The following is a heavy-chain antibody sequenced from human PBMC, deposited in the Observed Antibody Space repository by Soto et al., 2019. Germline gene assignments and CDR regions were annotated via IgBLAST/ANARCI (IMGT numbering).Heavy chain of an antibody. Sequence: SETLSLTCNVSGGSMSRYYWSWIRQPAGRGLEWIGRVWTSGSTNYNPSLKGRVTMSIDTSNNHFSLKLNSVTAADTAVYYCARTVGAAYYIDFWGQGTLVTVSS. V-gene: IGHV4-4*07. J-gene: IGHJ4*02. CDR3: ARTVGAAYYIDF. CDR2: VWTSGST. CDR1: GGSMSRYY. D-gene: IGHD1-26*01.